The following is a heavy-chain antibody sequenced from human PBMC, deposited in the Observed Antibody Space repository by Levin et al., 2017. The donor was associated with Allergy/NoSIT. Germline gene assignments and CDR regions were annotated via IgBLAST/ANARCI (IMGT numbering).Heavy chain of an antibody. CDR3: AGTGGLYYYYYYGMDV. D-gene: IGHD2-15*01. J-gene: IGHJ6*02. CDR2: IYYSGST. Sequence: PSETLSLTCTVSGGSISSYYWSWIRQPPGKGLEWIGYIYYSGSTNYNPSLKSRVTISVDTSKNQFSLKLSSVTAADTAVYYCAGTGGLYYYYYYGMDVWGQGTTVTVSS. CDR1: GGSISSYY. V-gene: IGHV4-59*01.